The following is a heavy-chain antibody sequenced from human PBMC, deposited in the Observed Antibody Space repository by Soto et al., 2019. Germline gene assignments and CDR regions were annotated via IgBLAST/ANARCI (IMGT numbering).Heavy chain of an antibody. CDR2: IYYSGST. CDR3: AGYDSSGYYRFDY. CDR1: GGSISSYY. V-gene: IGHV4-59*01. D-gene: IGHD3-22*01. J-gene: IGHJ4*02. Sequence: PSETLSLTCTVSGGSISSYYWSWIRQPPGKGLEWIGYIYYSGSTNYNPSLKSRVTISVDTSKNQFSLKLSSVTAADTAVYYCAGYDSSGYYRFDYWGQGTLVTSPQ.